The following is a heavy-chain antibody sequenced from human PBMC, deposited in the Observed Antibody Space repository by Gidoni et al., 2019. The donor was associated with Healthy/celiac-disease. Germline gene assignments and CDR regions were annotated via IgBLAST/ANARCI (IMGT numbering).Heavy chain of an antibody. Sequence: QLQLQESGPGLVKPSGTLSLTCAFSGGSSSSINWWSWVRQPPGKGLEWIGEIYHSGSTNYNPSLKSRVTISVDKSKNQFSLKLSSVTAADTAVYYCARDGGNGGYSGSYLLDYWGQGTLVTVSS. CDR1: GGSSSSINW. V-gene: IGHV4-4*02. CDR3: ARDGGNGGYSGSYLLDY. D-gene: IGHD1-26*01. J-gene: IGHJ4*02. CDR2: IYHSGST.